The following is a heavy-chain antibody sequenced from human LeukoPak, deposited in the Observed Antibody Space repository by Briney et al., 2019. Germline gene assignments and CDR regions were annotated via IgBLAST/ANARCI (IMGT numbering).Heavy chain of an antibody. V-gene: IGHV1-2*02. CDR1: GYTFTGYY. D-gene: IGHD5-12*01. J-gene: IGHJ6*02. CDR3: ARAGDIVARVGYYGMDV. Sequence: ASVKVSCKASGYTFTGYYMHWVRQAPGQGLEWMGWINPNRGGTKYAQKFQGRVTMTRDTSISTAYMELSRLRSDDTAVYYCARAGDIVARVGYYGMDVWGQGTTVTVSS. CDR2: INPNRGGT.